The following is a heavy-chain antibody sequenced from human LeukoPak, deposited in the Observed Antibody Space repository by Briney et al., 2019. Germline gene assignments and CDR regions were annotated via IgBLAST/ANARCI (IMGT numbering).Heavy chain of an antibody. CDR1: GVTFSSYW. Sequence: GGSLRLSCAASGVTFSSYWMSWVRQAPGKGLEWVANIKEDGSEKYYVDSVKGRFTISRDNAKNSLYLQMNSLRDEDTAVYYCARYGNGAWLAHYAFDIWGQGTMVTVSS. J-gene: IGHJ3*02. D-gene: IGHD6-19*01. CDR3: ARYGNGAWLAHYAFDI. V-gene: IGHV3-7*01. CDR2: IKEDGSEK.